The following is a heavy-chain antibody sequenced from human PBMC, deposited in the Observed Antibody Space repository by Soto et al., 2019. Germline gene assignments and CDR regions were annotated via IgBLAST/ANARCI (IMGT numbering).Heavy chain of an antibody. CDR2: IYYRGNT. CDR1: CGSITAYY. Sequence: QVQLQESGPGLVKPSETLSLTCTVSCGSITAYYLSWIRQPPGKGLVWIGYIYYRGNTNYNTSLKGRVIISVDTSKNQFSLKLNSMTLADTAVYYCARDPYSVPYPSYDYGIHIWGQGTTVTVSS. J-gene: IGHJ6*02. D-gene: IGHD1-26*01. CDR3: ARDPYSVPYPSYDYGIHI. V-gene: IGHV4-59*01.